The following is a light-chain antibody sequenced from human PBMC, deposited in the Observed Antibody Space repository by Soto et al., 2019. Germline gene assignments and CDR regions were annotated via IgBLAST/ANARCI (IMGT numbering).Light chain of an antibody. CDR2: EVT. CDR1: SSDVGSYNL. J-gene: IGLJ2*01. CDR3: CAYAGSSTVVI. Sequence: QTVVTQPASVSGSPGQSITISCTGTSSDVGSYNLVSWYQQHPGKVPKLMIYEVTKRPSGVSNRFSGSKSGNTASLTISGLQAEDEADYYCCAYAGSSTVVIFGGGTKLTVL. V-gene: IGLV2-23*02.